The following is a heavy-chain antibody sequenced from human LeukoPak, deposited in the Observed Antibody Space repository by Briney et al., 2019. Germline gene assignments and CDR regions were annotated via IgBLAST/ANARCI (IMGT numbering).Heavy chain of an antibody. J-gene: IGHJ6*03. CDR1: GYTFTGYY. Sequence: GASVKVSCKASGYTFTGYYMHWVRQAPGQGLEWMGGIIPIFGTANYAQKFQGRVTITADESTSTAYMELSSLRSEDTAVYYCARVEDSSGYYYGRGIHYYYYYMDVWGKGTTVTVSS. CDR2: IIPIFGTA. CDR3: ARVEDSSGYYYGRGIHYYYYYMDV. V-gene: IGHV1-69*13. D-gene: IGHD3-22*01.